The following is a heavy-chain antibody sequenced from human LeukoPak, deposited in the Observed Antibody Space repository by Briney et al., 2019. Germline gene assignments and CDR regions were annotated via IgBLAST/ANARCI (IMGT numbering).Heavy chain of an antibody. Sequence: GSLILSCAASGFTFSRHWMSWVRQAPGKGLEWVANIKEDGSEKYYVDSVKGRFTISRDNAKNSLYLQMNGLRAEDTAVYYCARELIGVITDFDYWGQGTLVTVSS. J-gene: IGHJ4*02. CDR3: ARELIGVITDFDY. D-gene: IGHD3-10*01. CDR2: IKEDGSEK. V-gene: IGHV3-7*03. CDR1: GFTFSRHW.